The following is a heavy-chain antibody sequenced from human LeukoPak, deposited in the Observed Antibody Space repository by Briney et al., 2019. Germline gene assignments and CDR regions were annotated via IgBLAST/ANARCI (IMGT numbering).Heavy chain of an antibody. J-gene: IGHJ2*01. CDR2: ISGSGGST. D-gene: IGHD6-19*01. CDR3: AKVRYSSGWDVWYFDL. CDR1: GFTFSSYA. V-gene: IGHV3-23*01. Sequence: GGSLRLSCAASGFTFSSYAMSWVRQAPGKGLEWVSAISGSGGSTYYADSVKGRFTISGDNSKNTLYLQMNSLRAEDTAVYYCAKVRYSSGWDVWYFDLWGRGTLVTVSS.